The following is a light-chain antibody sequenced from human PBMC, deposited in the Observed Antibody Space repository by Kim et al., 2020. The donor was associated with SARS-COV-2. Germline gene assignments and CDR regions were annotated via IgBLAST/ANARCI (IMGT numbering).Light chain of an antibody. Sequence: ASVGARSTITCRASQSISSWVAWYQQKPGKAPKFLIYKASFLETGVPSRFSGSESGTEFTLTINSLQPDDFATYYCQQYNFYPLTFGGGTKVEIK. J-gene: IGKJ4*01. CDR1: QSISSW. V-gene: IGKV1-5*03. CDR2: KAS. CDR3: QQYNFYPLT.